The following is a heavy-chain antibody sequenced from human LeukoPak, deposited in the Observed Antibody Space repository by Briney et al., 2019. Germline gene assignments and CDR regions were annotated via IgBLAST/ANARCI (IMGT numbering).Heavy chain of an antibody. CDR3: AKDIVVVPARLSFPGAANSNPRAHGPDP. J-gene: IGHJ5*02. CDR1: GVTFSSYA. Sequence: PGGSLRLSCAASGVTFSSYAMSWGRQAPGKGLEWVSAISGSGGSTYYADSVKGRFTISRDNSKNTLYLQMNSLRAEDTAVYYCAKDIVVVPARLSFPGAANSNPRAHGPDPWGQGTLVTVSS. V-gene: IGHV3-23*01. D-gene: IGHD2-2*01. CDR2: ISGSGGST.